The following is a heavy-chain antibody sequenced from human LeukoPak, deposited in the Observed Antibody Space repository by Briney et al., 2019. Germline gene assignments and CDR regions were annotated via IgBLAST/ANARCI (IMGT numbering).Heavy chain of an antibody. V-gene: IGHV4-30-4*01. CDR1: GGSISSGDYY. CDR2: IYYSGST. CDR3: ARRPYDFWRSWFDP. Sequence: SETLSLTCTVSGGSISSGDYYWSWIRQPPGKGLEWIGYIYYSGSTYYNPSLKSRVTISVDTSKNQFSLKLSSVTAADTAMYYCARRPYDFWRSWFDPWGQGTLVTVST. D-gene: IGHD3-3*01. J-gene: IGHJ5*02.